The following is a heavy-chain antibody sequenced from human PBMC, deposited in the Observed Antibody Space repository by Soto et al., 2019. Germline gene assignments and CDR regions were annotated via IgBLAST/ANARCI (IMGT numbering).Heavy chain of an antibody. CDR2: IYPGDSDT. D-gene: IGHD2-2*01. Sequence: LGESLKISCKGSGYSFTSYWIGWVRQMPGKGLEWMGIIYPGDSDTRYSPSFQGQVTISADKSISTAYLQWSSLKASDTAMYYCARGYCSSTSCRGTYYYYGMDVWGQGTTVTVSS. CDR1: GYSFTSYW. V-gene: IGHV5-51*01. CDR3: ARGYCSSTSCRGTYYYYGMDV. J-gene: IGHJ6*02.